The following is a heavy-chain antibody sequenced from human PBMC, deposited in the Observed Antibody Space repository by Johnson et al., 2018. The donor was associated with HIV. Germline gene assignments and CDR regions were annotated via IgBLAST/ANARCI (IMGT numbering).Heavy chain of an antibody. J-gene: IGHJ3*02. Sequence: QVQLVESGGGLVQPGGSLRLSCAASGFTFSSNYMSWVRQAPGKGLEWVAVISDDGSNKYYADSVKGRFTISRDNSKNTLYLQMNSLRAEDTAVYYCAGDYGDYAHDAFDIWGQGTMVTVSS. CDR2: ISDDGSNK. V-gene: IGHV3-30-3*01. D-gene: IGHD4-17*01. CDR1: GFTFSSNY. CDR3: AGDYGDYAHDAFDI.